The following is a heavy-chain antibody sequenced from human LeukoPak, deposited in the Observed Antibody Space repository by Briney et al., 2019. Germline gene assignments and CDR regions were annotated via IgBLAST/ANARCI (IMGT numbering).Heavy chain of an antibody. CDR2: IRYDGSNK. J-gene: IGHJ4*02. D-gene: IGHD2-2*01. Sequence: GGSLRLSCAASGFTFSTYDIHWVRQAPGKGLEWVAVIRYDGSNKYYADSVKGRFTISRDNSKNTLYLQMNSLRAEDTAVYYCAKVPNYFDYWGQGTLVTVSS. V-gene: IGHV3-30*02. CDR1: GFTFSTYD. CDR3: AKVPNYFDY.